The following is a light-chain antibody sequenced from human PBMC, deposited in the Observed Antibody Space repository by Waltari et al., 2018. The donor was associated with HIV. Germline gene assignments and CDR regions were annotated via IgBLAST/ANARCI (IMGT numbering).Light chain of an antibody. V-gene: IGKV1-39*01. J-gene: IGKJ3*01. CDR1: QSVSNK. Sequence: IQMTQSPSSLSASVGDSVSITCRASQSVSNKVIWYQQKPGKAPKVLIYDASSLQSGVPSRFSGSGSGTDFTLTINSLQPDDFATYFCQQTYSSPQTFGPGTKVDIK. CDR2: DAS. CDR3: QQTYSSPQT.